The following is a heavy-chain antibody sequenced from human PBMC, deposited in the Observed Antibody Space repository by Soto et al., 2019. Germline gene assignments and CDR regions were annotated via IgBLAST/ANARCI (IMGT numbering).Heavy chain of an antibody. CDR1: GGATSSSSYY. D-gene: IGHD3-10*01. J-gene: IGHJ4*02. Sequence: SETLSLTCTVSGGATSSSSYYWGWIRQPPGKGVEWIGSIYYSGSTYYNPSLKSRVTISVDTSKNQFSLKLSSVTAADTAVYYCARHPLWNFDYWGQGTLVTVSS. CDR2: IYYSGST. V-gene: IGHV4-39*01. CDR3: ARHPLWNFDY.